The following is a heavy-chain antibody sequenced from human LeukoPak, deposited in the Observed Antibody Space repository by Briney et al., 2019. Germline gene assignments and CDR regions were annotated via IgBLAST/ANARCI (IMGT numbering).Heavy chain of an antibody. J-gene: IGHJ4*02. CDR1: GFTFSSYW. CDR3: VREQFLGAAAGQGGSYDY. D-gene: IGHD6-13*01. V-gene: IGHV3-7*04. CDR2: MKKAGSEK. Sequence: GVSLRLSCAASGFTFSSYWMSWVRQAPGKGLEWGANMKKAGSEKYYVDSVKGRFTISRDNAKNSLYLQMKSLRAEDTAVYYCVREQFLGAAAGQGGSYDYWGQGTLVTV.